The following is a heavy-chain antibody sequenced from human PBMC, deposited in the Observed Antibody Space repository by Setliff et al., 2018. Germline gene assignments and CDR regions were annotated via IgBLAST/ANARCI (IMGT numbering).Heavy chain of an antibody. Sequence: GASLKISCKGSGYSFTSYWIGWVRQMTGKGLEWMGIIYPGDSDTRYSPSFQGPVTISADKSIRTAYLQWSSLKASDTAMYYCARVTPDYYYYYGMDVWGQGTTVTVSS. J-gene: IGHJ6*02. CDR3: ARVTPDYYYYYGMDV. D-gene: IGHD5-18*01. V-gene: IGHV5-51*01. CDR1: GYSFTSYW. CDR2: IYPGDSDT.